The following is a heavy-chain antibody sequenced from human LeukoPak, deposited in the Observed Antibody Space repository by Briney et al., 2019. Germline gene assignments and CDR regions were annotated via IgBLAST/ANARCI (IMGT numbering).Heavy chain of an antibody. Sequence: SETLSLTCAVYGGSFSGYYWSWIRQSPGKGLEWIGEINHSGSTNYNPSLKSRVTISVDTSKNQFSLKLSSVTAADTAVYYCARGRFGYCSSTSCYTTTTLAYWGQGTLVTVSS. CDR3: ARGRFGYCSSTSCYTTTTLAY. CDR2: INHSGST. J-gene: IGHJ4*02. V-gene: IGHV4-34*01. D-gene: IGHD2-2*02. CDR1: GGSFSGYY.